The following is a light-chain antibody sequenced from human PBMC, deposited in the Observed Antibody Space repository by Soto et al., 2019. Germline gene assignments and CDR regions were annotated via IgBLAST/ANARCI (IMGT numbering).Light chain of an antibody. J-gene: IGKJ1*01. V-gene: IGKV3-20*01. CDR2: GAS. Sequence: DIVLTQSPGSLSLSPGERATLSCRASQSVDSSFFAWYQQKPGQAPRLLIYGASKRDTGTPDRVSGSGSGTDFTLTITRLEPEDFAVYYCQQYVSSVTFGQGTKVEIK. CDR1: QSVDSSF. CDR3: QQYVSSVT.